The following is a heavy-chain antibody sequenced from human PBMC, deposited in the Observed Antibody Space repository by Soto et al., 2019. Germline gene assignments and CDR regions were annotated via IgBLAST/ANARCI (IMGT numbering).Heavy chain of an antibody. CDR3: ARSFGPYAIDQ. Sequence: SETLSLTCAVSGGSVSSSNWWTWVRQSPGKGLEWIGEIHHSGSTNNNPSLKSRVTMSVDKSKNQLSLKLSSVTAADTAVYYCARSFGPYAIDQWGQGTLVTVSS. CDR1: GGSVSSSNW. CDR2: IHHSGST. J-gene: IGHJ4*02. D-gene: IGHD1-26*01. V-gene: IGHV4-4*02.